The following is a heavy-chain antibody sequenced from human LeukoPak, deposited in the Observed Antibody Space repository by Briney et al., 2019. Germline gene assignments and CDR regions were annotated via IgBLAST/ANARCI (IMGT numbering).Heavy chain of an antibody. J-gene: IGHJ4*02. CDR3: ARAPPGWVTDY. Sequence: GGALRLSCAAPGFTFSCYLMSWVRQAPGEGLGWVANIKQDGSEKYYVDSVKGRFTISRDNAKNSLYLQMNSLRAEDTAVYYCARAPPGWVTDYWGQGTLVTVSS. CDR2: IKQDGSEK. CDR1: GFTFSCYL. D-gene: IGHD2-21*02. V-gene: IGHV3-7*03.